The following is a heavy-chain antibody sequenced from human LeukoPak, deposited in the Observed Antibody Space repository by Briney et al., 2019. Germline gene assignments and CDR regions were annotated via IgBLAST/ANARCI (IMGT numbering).Heavy chain of an antibody. V-gene: IGHV3-23*01. CDR2: ISGSGGST. CDR3: AKDSQGYSYGYFAFDI. CDR1: GGSISSSSYY. J-gene: IGHJ3*02. D-gene: IGHD5-18*01. Sequence: ETLSLTCTVSGGSISSSSYYWGWVRQAPGKGLEWVSAISGSGGSTYYADSVKGRFTISRDNSKNTLYLQMNSLRAEDTAVYYCAKDSQGYSYGYFAFDIWGQGTMVTVSS.